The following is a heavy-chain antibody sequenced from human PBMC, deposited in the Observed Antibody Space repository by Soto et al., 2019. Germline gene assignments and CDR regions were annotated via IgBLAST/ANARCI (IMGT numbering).Heavy chain of an antibody. Sequence: ASLKVSCKASGYSFTSNHLHWVRQSPRQGLELVGIINPSGGSTSYAQKFQGRVTMTRDTSTSTVYMELSSLRSEDTAVYYCARERITMIVVASSGGMDVWGQGTTVTVSS. CDR3: ARERITMIVVASSGGMDV. J-gene: IGHJ6*01. V-gene: IGHV1-46*01. D-gene: IGHD3-22*01. CDR2: INPSGGST. CDR1: GYSFTSNH.